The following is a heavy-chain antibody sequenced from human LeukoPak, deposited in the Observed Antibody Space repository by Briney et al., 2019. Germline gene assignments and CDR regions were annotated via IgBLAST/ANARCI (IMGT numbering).Heavy chain of an antibody. D-gene: IGHD6-13*01. V-gene: IGHV4-34*01. J-gene: IGHJ5*02. Sequence: SETLSLTCAVYGGSFSGYYWSWIRQPPGKGVEWIGEINHSGSTNCNPSLKSRVTISVDTSKNQFSLKLSSVTAADTAVYYCARDGHIAAAGYNWFDPWGQGTLVTVSS. CDR2: INHSGST. CDR3: ARDGHIAAAGYNWFDP. CDR1: GGSFSGYY.